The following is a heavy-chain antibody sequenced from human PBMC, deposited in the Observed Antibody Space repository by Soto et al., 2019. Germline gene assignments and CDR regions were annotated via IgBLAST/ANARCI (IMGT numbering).Heavy chain of an antibody. J-gene: IGHJ4*02. Sequence: QVQLVESGGRVVQPGRSLRLSCAASGFIFNRYAIHWVRQTPGKGLEWVAVISKDGSVQYYADSGRGRFIISRDKSKDTVYLEMKSLRAEDTAVFYCARSRSGAVPDTFGYWGQGTLVTVAS. CDR3: ARSRSGAVPDTFGY. V-gene: IGHV3-30-3*01. CDR2: ISKDGSVQ. CDR1: GFIFNRYA. D-gene: IGHD3-3*01.